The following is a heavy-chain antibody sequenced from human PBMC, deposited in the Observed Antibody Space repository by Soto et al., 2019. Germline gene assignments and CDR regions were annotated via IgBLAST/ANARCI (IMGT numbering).Heavy chain of an antibody. CDR2: ISYDGSDK. J-gene: IGHJ3*02. Sequence: GESLRLSCAVSGFTFSIYGMQWVRQAPGKGLECVAGISYDGSDKYYVDSVKGRFTISRDNSKNTLYLQMNSLRAEDTAVYYCARVGGRFVWDVKNDAFDMWGRGTMVTVSS. CDR1: GFTFSIYG. V-gene: IGHV3-30*03. CDR3: ARVGGRFVWDVKNDAFDM. D-gene: IGHD3-16*01.